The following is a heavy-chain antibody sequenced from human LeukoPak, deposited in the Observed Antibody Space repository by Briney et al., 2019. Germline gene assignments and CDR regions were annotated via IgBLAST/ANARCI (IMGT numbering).Heavy chain of an antibody. Sequence: ASAKVSCKASGGTFSSYAISWVRQAPGQGLEWTGRIIPILGIANYAQKFQGRVTITADKSTSTAYMELSSLRSEDTAVYYCARGPSEFGWDNYYYYGMDVWGQGTTVTVSS. V-gene: IGHV1-69*04. J-gene: IGHJ6*02. CDR2: IIPILGIA. CDR3: ARGPSEFGWDNYYYYGMDV. D-gene: IGHD1-26*01. CDR1: GGTFSSYA.